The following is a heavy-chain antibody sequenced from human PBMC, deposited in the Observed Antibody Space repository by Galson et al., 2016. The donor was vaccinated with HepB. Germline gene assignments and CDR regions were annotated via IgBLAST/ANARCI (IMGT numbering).Heavy chain of an antibody. CDR3: ALGQGFLADS. Sequence: SLRLSCAASGFSVSSNYIIWVRQAPGKGLEWVAIIKQDGSAKYYVDSLKGRFTISRDNAKNSLYLQMSSLRPEDTAVYYCALGQGFLADSWGQGTLVTVSS. CDR2: IKQDGSAK. CDR1: GFSVSSNY. J-gene: IGHJ4*02. V-gene: IGHV3-7*05.